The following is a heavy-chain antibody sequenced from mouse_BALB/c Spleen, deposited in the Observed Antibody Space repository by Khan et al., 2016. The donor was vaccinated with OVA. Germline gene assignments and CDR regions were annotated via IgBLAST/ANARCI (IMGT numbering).Heavy chain of an antibody. J-gene: IGHJ1*01. CDR1: GYTFTNYG. CDR2: INTYTGEP. D-gene: IGHD1-2*01. V-gene: IGHV9-1*02. CDR3: ARTFTTATSHFDV. Sequence: QIQLVQSGPELKKPGETVKISCKASGYTFTNYGMNWVKQAPGKGLKWMGWINTYTGEPTYADDFKGRFAFSLETSASTASLQINNLKNEDRATYVCARTFTTATSHFDVWGAGTTVTVSS.